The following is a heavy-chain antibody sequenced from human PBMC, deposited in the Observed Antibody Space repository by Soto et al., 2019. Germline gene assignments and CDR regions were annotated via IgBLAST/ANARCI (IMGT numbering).Heavy chain of an antibody. CDR1: GYTFSRYG. D-gene: IGHD2-8*01. CDR2: ISGYNGDT. Sequence: QGQLVQSGGEVKKPGASVKVSCKTSGYTFSRYGISWVRQAPGQGLEWMGWISGYNGDTNYARKFEGIVTMTIDTSTTTADMELRSLKSDDTSVYYCAKNGQPPYYFYGLDVWGQGTTVTVSS. J-gene: IGHJ6*02. CDR3: AKNGQPPYYFYGLDV. V-gene: IGHV1-18*01.